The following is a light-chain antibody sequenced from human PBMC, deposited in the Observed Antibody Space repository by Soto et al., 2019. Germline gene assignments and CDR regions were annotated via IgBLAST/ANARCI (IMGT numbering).Light chain of an antibody. Sequence: EIVVTQSPGTLSLSPGERATLSCRASQSVSSTYLAWYQQKPGQAPRLLIYGASSRATGIPDRFSGSGSGTDFPLTISRLEPEDFAVYYCQRYDIAPFPFGQGTKLEIK. CDR2: GAS. CDR3: QRYDIAPFP. CDR1: QSVSSTY. J-gene: IGKJ2*01. V-gene: IGKV3-20*01.